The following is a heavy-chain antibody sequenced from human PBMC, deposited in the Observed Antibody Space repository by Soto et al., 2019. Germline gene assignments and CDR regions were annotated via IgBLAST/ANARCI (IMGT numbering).Heavy chain of an antibody. V-gene: IGHV3-7*01. J-gene: IGHJ4*02. CDR3: AREGVGGFDY. CDR1: GFTFTGYW. Sequence: EVQLVDSGGGLVQPGGSLRLSCAASGFTFTGYWMSWVRQAPGTGLEWVANIKQDASEKEYVDSVKGRFTISRDNAKNSLYLQMNSLRAEDTAVYYCAREGVGGFDYWGQGTLVTVSS. CDR2: IKQDASEK. D-gene: IGHD3-16*01.